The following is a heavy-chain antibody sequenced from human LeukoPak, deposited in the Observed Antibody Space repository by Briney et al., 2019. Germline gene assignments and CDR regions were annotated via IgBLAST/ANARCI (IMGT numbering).Heavy chain of an antibody. V-gene: IGHV1-2*02. Sequence: GASVKVSCKASGYTFTGYYMHWVRQAPGQGLEWMGWINPNSGGTNYAQKFQGRVTMTRDTSISTVYMELSRLTSDDTAVYYCAREPIGRGPKGDYWGQGTLVTASS. CDR2: INPNSGGT. D-gene: IGHD5-12*01. CDR1: GYTFTGYY. CDR3: AREPIGRGPKGDY. J-gene: IGHJ4*02.